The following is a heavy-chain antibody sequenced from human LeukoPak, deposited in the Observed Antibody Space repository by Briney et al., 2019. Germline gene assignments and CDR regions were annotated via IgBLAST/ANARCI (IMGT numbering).Heavy chain of an antibody. CDR3: ARAFRAVAHWFDP. CDR2: IYYSGST. V-gene: IGHV4-59*11. J-gene: IGHJ5*02. CDR1: GGSITNHY. D-gene: IGHD6-19*01. Sequence: SETLSLTCAVSGGSITNHYWTWIRQPPGKGLEWIGYIYYSGSTNYNPSLKSRVTISVDTSKNQFSLKLSSVTAADTAVYYCARAFRAVAHWFDPWGQGTLVTVSS.